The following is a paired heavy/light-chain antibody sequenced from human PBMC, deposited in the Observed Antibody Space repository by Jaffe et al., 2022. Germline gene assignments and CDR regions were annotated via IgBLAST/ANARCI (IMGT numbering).Heavy chain of an antibody. Sequence: EVQLLESGGGLVQPGGSLRLSCAASGFTFSGYDMNWVRQAPGKGLEWVSTISGGGDSIYYADSVKGRFSISRDNSKNTLYLQMNSLRAEDTAVYYCAAREYIWGQGTMVTVSS. CDR1: GFTFSGYD. V-gene: IGHV3-23*01. D-gene: IGHD2-2*01. CDR2: ISGGGDSI. J-gene: IGHJ3*02. CDR3: AAREYI.
Light chain of an antibody. CDR3: MQRIEFPIT. V-gene: IGKV2-40*01. J-gene: IGKJ4*01. CDR1: QSLLDTDDGDTY. Sequence: DIVMTQTPLSLPVTPGEPASISCRSSQSLLDTDDGDTYLDWYLQRPGQSPQLLIYTLSYRASGVPDRFSGSGSGTDFTLKISRVEAEDVGVYYCMQRIEFPITFGGGTKVEIK. CDR2: TLS.